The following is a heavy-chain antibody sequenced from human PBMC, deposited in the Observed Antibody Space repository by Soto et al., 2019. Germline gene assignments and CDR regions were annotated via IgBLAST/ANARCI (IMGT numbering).Heavy chain of an antibody. CDR2: INPNSGGT. CDR1: GYTFTGYY. J-gene: IGHJ6*02. D-gene: IGHD2-2*01. Sequence: ASVKVSCKASGYTFTGYYMHWVRQAPGQGXEWMGWINPNSGGTNYAQKFQGRVTMTRDTSISTAYMELSRLRSDDTAVYYCASRGDIVVVPAAIRWGYYGMDVWGQGTTVTVSS. CDR3: ASRGDIVVVPAAIRWGYYGMDV. V-gene: IGHV1-2*02.